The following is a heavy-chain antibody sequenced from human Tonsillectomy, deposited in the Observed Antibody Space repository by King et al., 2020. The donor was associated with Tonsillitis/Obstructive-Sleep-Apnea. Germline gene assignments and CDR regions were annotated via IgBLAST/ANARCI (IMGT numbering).Heavy chain of an antibody. CDR1: GFTFSSYA. J-gene: IGHJ6*02. CDR3: ASDSYVDAPYYCYYAMDV. D-gene: IGHD2-8*01. CDR2: ISYDGSNK. Sequence: VQLVESGGGVVQPGRSLRLSCAASGFTFSSYAIHWVRQAPGKGLEWVAVISYDGSNKYYADSVKGRFTISRDNSKNTLYLQMTNLRVEDTAVFYCASDSYVDAPYYCYYAMDVWGQGTTVTVSS. V-gene: IGHV3-30*04.